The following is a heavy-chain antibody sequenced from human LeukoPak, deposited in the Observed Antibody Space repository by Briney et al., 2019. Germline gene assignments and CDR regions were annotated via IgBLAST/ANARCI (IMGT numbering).Heavy chain of an antibody. CDR3: HTYSPRLQN. CDR2: IRSKAYGGTT. V-gene: IGHV3-49*04. J-gene: IGHJ4*02. Sequence: PGGSLRLSCSGSGFTFGDQTINWVRQAPGKGLEWIGFIRSKAYGGTTEYAASVKGRFTFSRDDSKSIAYLQMISLKTEDTAFYYCHTYSPRLQNWGQGTLVTVSS. D-gene: IGHD4-11*01. CDR1: GFTFGDQT.